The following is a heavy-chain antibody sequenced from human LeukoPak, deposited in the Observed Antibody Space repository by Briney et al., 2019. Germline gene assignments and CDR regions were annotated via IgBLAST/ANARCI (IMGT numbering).Heavy chain of an antibody. J-gene: IGHJ6*03. CDR2: IYTSGST. V-gene: IGHV4-4*07. CDR3: ARDGQSKNYYYYYYMDV. CDR1: GGSNSSYY. Sequence: SETLSLTCTVSGGSNSSYYWSWIRQPAGKGLEWIGRIYTSGSTNYNPSLKSRVTMSVDTSKNQFSLKLSSVTAADTAVYYCARDGQSKNYYYYYYMDVWGKGTTVTVSS.